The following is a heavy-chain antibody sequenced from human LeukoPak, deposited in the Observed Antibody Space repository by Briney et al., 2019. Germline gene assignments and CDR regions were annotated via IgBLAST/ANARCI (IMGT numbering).Heavy chain of an antibody. V-gene: IGHV3-23*01. CDR3: AKTILTATTPFDY. CDR1: GFTFSSYW. CDR2: IGGSGGST. D-gene: IGHD4-17*01. Sequence: GGSLRLSCAASGFTFSSYWMSWVRQAPGKGLEWVSAIGGSGGSTYYADSVKGRFTISRDNSKNTLYLQMNSLRAEDTAVYYCAKTILTATTPFDYWGQGTLVTVSS. J-gene: IGHJ4*02.